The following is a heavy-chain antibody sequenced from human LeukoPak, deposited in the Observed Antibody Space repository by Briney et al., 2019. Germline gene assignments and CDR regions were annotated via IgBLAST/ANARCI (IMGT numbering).Heavy chain of an antibody. CDR1: GGSISSYY. CDR3: ARGGGSSPHIAY. Sequence: SETLSLTCTVSGGSISSYYWSWIRQPPGKGLEWIGYIYYSGSTNYNPSLKSRVTISVDTSKNQFSLKLSSVTAADTAVYYCARGGGSSPHIAYWGQGTLVTVSS. D-gene: IGHD6-13*01. J-gene: IGHJ4*02. CDR2: IYYSGST. V-gene: IGHV4-59*01.